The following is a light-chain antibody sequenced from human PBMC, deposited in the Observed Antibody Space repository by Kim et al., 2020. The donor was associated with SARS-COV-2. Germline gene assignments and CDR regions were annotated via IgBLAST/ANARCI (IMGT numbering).Light chain of an antibody. CDR2: DVN. Sequence: GQSVTISCTGTSIDVGGHISVSCYQQHPGKGPKLMIYDVNKRPSGVPDRFSGSKSGNTASLTISGLQAEDEADYYCCSYAGSYTLVFGGGTKLTVL. V-gene: IGLV2-11*01. J-gene: IGLJ3*02. CDR1: SIDVGGHIS. CDR3: CSYAGSYTLV.